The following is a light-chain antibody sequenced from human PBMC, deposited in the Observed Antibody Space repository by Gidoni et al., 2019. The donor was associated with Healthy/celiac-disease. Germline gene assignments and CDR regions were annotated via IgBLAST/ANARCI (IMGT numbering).Light chain of an antibody. CDR3: QQLDQYGST. V-gene: IGKV1-9*01. J-gene: IGKJ3*01. Sequence: DIQLTQSPSFLSASVGDRVTITCRASQDIDSYLAWYQQKPGEAPKLLIYDASTLQSAVPSRFSGSGSGTDFTLTISSLQPEDSATYYCQQLDQYGSTFXPXTEVDIK. CDR1: QDIDSY. CDR2: DAS.